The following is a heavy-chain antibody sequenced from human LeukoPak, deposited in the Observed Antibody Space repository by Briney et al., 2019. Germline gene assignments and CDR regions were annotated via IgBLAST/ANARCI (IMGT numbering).Heavy chain of an antibody. Sequence: GGSLRLSCAASGFTFSDYYMSWTRQAPGKGLEWVAFIRYDGSNKYYADSVRGRFTISRDSSKNTLYLQMNSLRAEDAAVYYCAKAPVTSCRGAYCYPFDYWGQGTLVTVSS. CDR1: GFTFSDYY. CDR3: AKAPVTSCRGAYCYPFDY. D-gene: IGHD2-21*01. J-gene: IGHJ4*02. CDR2: IRYDGSNK. V-gene: IGHV3-30*02.